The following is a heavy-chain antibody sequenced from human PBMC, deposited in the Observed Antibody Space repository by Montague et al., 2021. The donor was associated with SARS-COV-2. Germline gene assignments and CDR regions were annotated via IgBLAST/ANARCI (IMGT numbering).Heavy chain of an antibody. CDR3: ARAVSFRRAVNWFDP. CDR1: GGSMSDHY. J-gene: IGHJ5*02. D-gene: IGHD3-10*01. V-gene: IGHV4-59*11. CDR2: IYYSGGI. Sequence: SETLSPTCTVSGGSMSDHYWAWIRQPPGKGLEWLAYIYYSGGINSNASLKSRVSMSVDTSKNQFSLKLTSVTAADTAVYFCARAVSFRRAVNWFDPWGQGTLVTVSS.